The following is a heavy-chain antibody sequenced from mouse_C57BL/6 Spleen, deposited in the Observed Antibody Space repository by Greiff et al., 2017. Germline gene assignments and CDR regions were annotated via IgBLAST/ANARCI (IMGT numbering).Heavy chain of an antibody. V-gene: IGHV2-5*01. Sequence: VKLMESGPGLVQPSQSLSITCTVSGFSLTSYGVHWVRQSPGKGLEWLGVIWRGGSTDYNAAFMSRLSITKDNSKSQVFFKMNSLQADDTAIYYCAKIYYDYDEDFDVWGTGTTVTVSS. CDR2: IWRGGST. CDR3: AKIYYDYDEDFDV. D-gene: IGHD2-4*01. CDR1: GFSLTSYG. J-gene: IGHJ1*03.